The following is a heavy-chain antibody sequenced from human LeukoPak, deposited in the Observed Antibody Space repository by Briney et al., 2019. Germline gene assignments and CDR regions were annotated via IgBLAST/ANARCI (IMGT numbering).Heavy chain of an antibody. Sequence: ASVRVSCKASGYTFTSYYIHWVRQAPGQGLEWMGIINPSGGSTSYAQKFQGRVTMTRDMSTNTVYMELSSLRSEDTAVYYCARESSAVAAGHYWGQGTLVTVSS. CDR1: GYTFTSYY. D-gene: IGHD6-19*01. V-gene: IGHV1-46*01. J-gene: IGHJ4*02. CDR3: ARESSAVAAGHY. CDR2: INPSGGST.